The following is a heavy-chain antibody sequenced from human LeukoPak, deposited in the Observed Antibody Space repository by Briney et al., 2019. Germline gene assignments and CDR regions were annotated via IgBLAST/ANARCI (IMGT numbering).Heavy chain of an antibody. Sequence: GGSLRLSCAASGFTVSSNYMSWVRQAPEKGLEWVSGLYSGGGTYYADSVKGRFDISRDNSKNTLYLQMNSLRAEDTPVYYCARDWVQYDLPRYSDCWGQGALVTVSS. CDR1: GFTVSSNY. V-gene: IGHV3-66*01. CDR3: ARDWVQYDLPRYSDC. J-gene: IGHJ4*02. CDR2: LYSGGGT. D-gene: IGHD2-8*01.